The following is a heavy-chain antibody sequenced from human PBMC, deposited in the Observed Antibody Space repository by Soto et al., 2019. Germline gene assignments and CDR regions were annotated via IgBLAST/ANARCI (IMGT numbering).Heavy chain of an antibody. J-gene: IGHJ4*02. CDR3: AGELELAAYFDY. V-gene: IGHV4-61*01. CDR1: GGSVSSGSYY. D-gene: IGHD1-7*01. Sequence: SETLSLTCTVSGGSVSSGSYYWSWIRQPPGKGLEWIGYIYYSGSTNYNPSLKSRVTISVDTSKNQFSLKLSSVTAADTALYYCAGELELAAYFDYWGQGTLVTVSS. CDR2: IYYSGST.